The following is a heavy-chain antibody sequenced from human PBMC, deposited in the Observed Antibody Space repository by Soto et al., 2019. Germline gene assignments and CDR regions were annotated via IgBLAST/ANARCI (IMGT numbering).Heavy chain of an antibody. CDR2: IYYSGST. V-gene: IGHV4-31*03. CDR3: ARHPNYYDSSGYYYRSYFDY. CDR1: GGSISSGGYY. D-gene: IGHD3-22*01. Sequence: SETLSLTCTVSGGSISSGGYYWSWIRQHPGKGLEWIGYIYYSGSTYYNPSLKSRVTISVDTSKNQFSLKLSSVTAADTAVYYCARHPNYYDSSGYYYRSYFDYWGQGTLVTVS. J-gene: IGHJ4*02.